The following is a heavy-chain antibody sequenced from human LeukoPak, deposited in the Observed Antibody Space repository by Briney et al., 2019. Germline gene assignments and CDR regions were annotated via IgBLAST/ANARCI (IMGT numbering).Heavy chain of an antibody. J-gene: IGHJ6*03. CDR2: INRDGSAK. D-gene: IGHD3-16*01. V-gene: IGHV3-7*03. Sequence: GGSLRLSCAASGFTFSNFWMGWARQGPGKGLQWVASINRDGSAKHPVDSVKGRFTISRDNAKNSVYLQMSSLRDEDTGVYYCAKGLRTGVGPYMGYHYYMDVWGKGATVTVSS. CDR3: AKGLRTGVGPYMGYHYYMDV. CDR1: GFTFSNFW.